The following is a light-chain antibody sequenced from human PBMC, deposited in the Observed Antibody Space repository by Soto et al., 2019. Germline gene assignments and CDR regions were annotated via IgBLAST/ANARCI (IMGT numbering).Light chain of an antibody. J-gene: IGLJ2*01. CDR2: GHN. Sequence: QSVLTQPPSASGTPGQRVTISCSGSSSSIGSNTVNWYQQLPGTAPKLLIYGHNQRPSGVPDRFSGSKSGTSASLAISGPQSADEADYYCAAWDDSLNGRVFGGGTKLTVL. CDR1: SSSIGSNT. CDR3: AAWDDSLNGRV. V-gene: IGLV1-44*01.